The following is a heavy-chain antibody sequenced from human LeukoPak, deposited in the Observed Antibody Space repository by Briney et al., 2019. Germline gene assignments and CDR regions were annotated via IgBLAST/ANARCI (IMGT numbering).Heavy chain of an antibody. CDR1: GFTFSSYW. CDR2: ISYDGSNK. D-gene: IGHD1-26*01. J-gene: IGHJ6*02. V-gene: IGHV3-30*18. CDR3: AKSVVAATNGGHYFYGMDV. Sequence: HPGGSLRLSCAASGFTFSSYWMSWVRQAPGKGLEWVAVISYDGSNKYYADSVKGRFTISRDNSKNTLYLQMNNLRAEDTAVYYCAKSVVAATNGGHYFYGMDVWGQGTTGTVSS.